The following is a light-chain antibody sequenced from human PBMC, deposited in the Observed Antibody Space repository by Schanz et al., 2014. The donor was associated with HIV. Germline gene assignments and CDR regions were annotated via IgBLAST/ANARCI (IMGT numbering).Light chain of an antibody. Sequence: QSVLTQLPSASGTPGQRVTISCSGSSSNIGSNYVYWYQQLPGTAPKLLIYRNNQRPSGVPDRFSGSKSGTSASLAISGLRSEDEADYYCAAWDDSLSALYVFGTGTKLTVL. J-gene: IGLJ1*01. CDR2: RNN. CDR1: SSNIGSNY. V-gene: IGLV1-47*01. CDR3: AAWDDSLSALYV.